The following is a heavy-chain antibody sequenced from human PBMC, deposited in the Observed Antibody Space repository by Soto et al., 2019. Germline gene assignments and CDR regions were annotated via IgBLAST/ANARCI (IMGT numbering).Heavy chain of an antibody. CDR1: GFTFSSYS. Sequence: PGGSLRLSCAASGFTFSSYSMNWVRQAPGKGLEWVSYISSSSSTIYYADSVKGRFTISRDNAKNSLYLQMNSLRAEDTAVYYCAKDASYSRYFDWNKEDLDAFDIWGQGTMVTVSS. D-gene: IGHD3-9*01. CDR2: ISSSSSTI. V-gene: IGHV3-48*01. J-gene: IGHJ3*02. CDR3: AKDASYSRYFDWNKEDLDAFDI.